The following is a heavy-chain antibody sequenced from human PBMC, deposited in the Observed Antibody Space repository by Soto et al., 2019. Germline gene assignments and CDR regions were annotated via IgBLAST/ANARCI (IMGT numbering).Heavy chain of an antibody. CDR3: ARAAVKLGATLFDS. V-gene: IGHV4-34*01. CDR1: GGSLRGHY. Sequence: PSETLSLTCAVSGGSLRGHYWSWIRRSPEKGLEWIGEINHSGFTNYNPTLKSRVTISRDASKNQFSLRLSSMTAADSAVYFCARAAVKLGATLFDSWGQGTLVTVSS. CDR2: INHSGFT. J-gene: IGHJ4*02. D-gene: IGHD1-26*01.